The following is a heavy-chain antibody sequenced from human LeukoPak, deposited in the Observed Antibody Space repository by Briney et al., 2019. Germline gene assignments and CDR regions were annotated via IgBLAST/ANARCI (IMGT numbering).Heavy chain of an antibody. Sequence: PSETLSLTCAVYGGSFSGYYWSWIRQPPGKGLEWIGEINHSGSTNYNPSLKSRVTISVDTSKNQFSLKLSSVTAADTAVYYCARVMGYSYGYFPDYWGQGTLVTVSS. V-gene: IGHV4-34*01. J-gene: IGHJ4*02. CDR2: INHSGST. D-gene: IGHD5-18*01. CDR1: GGSFSGYY. CDR3: ARVMGYSYGYFPDY.